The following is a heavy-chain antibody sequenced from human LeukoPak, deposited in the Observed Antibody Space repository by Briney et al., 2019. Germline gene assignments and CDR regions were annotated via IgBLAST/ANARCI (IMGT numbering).Heavy chain of an antibody. CDR1: GFTFSSYG. V-gene: IGHV3-30*18. J-gene: IGHJ4*02. D-gene: IGHD6-19*01. CDR2: ISYDGSKK. CDR3: AKGESSGWYKDLDY. Sequence: GGSLRLSCAASGFTFSSYGMHWVRQAPGKGLEWVAVISYDGSKKYYADSVKGRFTISRDNSKNTLYLLMNSLRAEDTAVYYCAKGESSGWYKDLDYWGQGTLVTVSS.